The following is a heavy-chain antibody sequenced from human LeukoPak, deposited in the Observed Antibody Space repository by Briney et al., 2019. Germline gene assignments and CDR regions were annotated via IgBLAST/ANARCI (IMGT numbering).Heavy chain of an antibody. J-gene: IGHJ4*02. V-gene: IGHV4-59*01. CDR3: ARVDRHYYGSGSYYLYTYYFDY. D-gene: IGHD3-10*01. CDR1: GGSISSYY. Sequence: PSETLSLTCTVSGGSISSYYWSWIRQPPGKGLEWIGYIYYSGSTNYNPSLKSRVTISVDTSKNQFSLKLSSVTAADTAVYYCARVDRHYYGSGSYYLYTYYFDYWGQGTLVTVS. CDR2: IYYSGST.